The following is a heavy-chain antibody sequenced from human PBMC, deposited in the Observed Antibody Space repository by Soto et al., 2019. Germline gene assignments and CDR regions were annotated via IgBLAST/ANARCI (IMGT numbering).Heavy chain of an antibody. CDR1: GFTFSRHG. Sequence: QVQLVESGGGVVQPGTSLRLSCAASGFTFSRHGMHWVRKTPGKGLEWLAVILNDASGHWYADSVKGRFTISRDNFENMLYLQMNGLRLEDTAMYYCARDDDYTDNGFDYWGQGTMGTVSS. D-gene: IGHD4-4*01. V-gene: IGHV3-33*01. CDR3: ARDDDYTDNGFDY. CDR2: ILNDASGH. J-gene: IGHJ4*02.